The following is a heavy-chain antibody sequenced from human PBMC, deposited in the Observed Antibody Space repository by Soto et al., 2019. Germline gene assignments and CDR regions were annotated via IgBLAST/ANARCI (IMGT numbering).Heavy chain of an antibody. V-gene: IGHV1-69*04. J-gene: IGHJ4*02. CDR2: IIPILGIA. D-gene: IGHD3-22*01. CDR3: ARDDDYDDSRDYLVY. CDR1: GGTFSSYT. Sequence: SVKVSCKASGGTFSSYTISWVRQAPGQGLERMGRIIPILGIANYAQKFQGRVTITADKSTSTAYMELSSLRSEDTAVYYCARDDDYDDSRDYLVYWGQGTLVTGSS.